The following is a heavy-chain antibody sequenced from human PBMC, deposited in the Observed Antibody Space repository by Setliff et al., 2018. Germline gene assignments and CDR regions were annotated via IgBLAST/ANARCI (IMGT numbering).Heavy chain of an antibody. CDR2: IIPILGIA. D-gene: IGHD5-18*01. CDR1: GYTFYKHF. V-gene: IGHV1-69*10. J-gene: IGHJ4*02. Sequence: GASVKVSCKASGYTFYKHFIQRLRRAPGQGLEWMGGIIPILGIANYAQKFQGRVTITADKSTSTAYMELSSLRSEDTAVYYCARDGDSYGATVDYWGQGTLVTVSS. CDR3: ARDGDSYGATVDY.